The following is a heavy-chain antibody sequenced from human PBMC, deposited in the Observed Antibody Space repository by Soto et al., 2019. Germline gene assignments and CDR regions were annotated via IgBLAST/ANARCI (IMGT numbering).Heavy chain of an antibody. CDR1: GYTFTSYA. V-gene: IGHV1-3*01. D-gene: IGHD1-1*01. J-gene: IGHJ4*02. CDR3: ASTPSLYNWNDGEFDY. Sequence: GASVKVSCKASGYTFTSYAMHWVRQAPGQRLEWMGWINAGNGNTKYSQKFQGRVTITRDTSASTAYMELSSLRSEDTAVYYCASTPSLYNWNDGEFDYWGQGTLVTVSS. CDR2: INAGNGNT.